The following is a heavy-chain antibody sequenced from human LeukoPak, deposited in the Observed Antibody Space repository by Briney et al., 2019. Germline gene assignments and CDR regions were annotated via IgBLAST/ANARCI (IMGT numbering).Heavy chain of an antibody. Sequence: PGGSLRLSCAASGFTFSSYSMNWVRQAPGKGLEWVSSISSSSSYIYYADSVKGRFTISRDNAKNSLYLQMNSLRAEDTAVYYCARAEPIQVVIRDMDDYWGQGTLVTVSS. V-gene: IGHV3-21*01. J-gene: IGHJ4*02. CDR3: ARAEPIQVVIRDMDDY. CDR2: ISSSSSYI. CDR1: GFTFSSYS. D-gene: IGHD3-22*01.